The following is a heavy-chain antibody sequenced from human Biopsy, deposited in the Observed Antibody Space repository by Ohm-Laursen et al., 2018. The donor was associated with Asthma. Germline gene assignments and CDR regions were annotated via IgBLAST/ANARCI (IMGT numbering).Heavy chain of an antibody. CDR3: ARVASYGDLYFGIDV. CDR1: GASIRSPDHH. Sequence: TLSLTCTVSGASIRSPDHHWSWIRQSPGKGLEWIGFVFYSGTTHYSRSLERRLYISIDTARNEFSMSLRSLTAADTAVYFCARVASYGDLYFGIDVWSPGTTVSVS. D-gene: IGHD4-17*01. V-gene: IGHV4-30-4*01. CDR2: VFYSGTT. J-gene: IGHJ6*02.